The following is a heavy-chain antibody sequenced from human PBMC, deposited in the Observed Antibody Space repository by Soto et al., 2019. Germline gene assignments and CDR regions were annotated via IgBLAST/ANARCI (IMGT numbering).Heavy chain of an antibody. CDR2: ISYDGSNK. V-gene: IGHV3-30-3*01. CDR1: GFTFSSYA. Sequence: LRPSCAASGFTFSSYAMHWVRQAPGKGLEWVAVISYDGSNKYYADSVKGRFTISRDNSKNTLYLQMNSLRAEDTAVYYCARDKHDFWSGPVGYGMDVWGQGTTVTVSS. CDR3: ARDKHDFWSGPVGYGMDV. J-gene: IGHJ6*02. D-gene: IGHD3-3*01.